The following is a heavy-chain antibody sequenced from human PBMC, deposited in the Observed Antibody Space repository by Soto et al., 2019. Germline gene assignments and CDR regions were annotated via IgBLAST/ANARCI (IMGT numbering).Heavy chain of an antibody. Sequence: SETLSLTCAVSGGSISSGGYSWSWIRQPPGKGLEWIGYIYHSGSTNYNPSLKSRVTISVDTSKNQFSLKLSSVTAADTAVYYCARGSKVVVVITKDWFDPWGQGTLVTVSS. CDR2: IYHSGST. CDR3: ARGSKVVVVITKDWFDP. J-gene: IGHJ5*02. CDR1: GGSISSGGYS. D-gene: IGHD3-22*01. V-gene: IGHV4-30-2*01.